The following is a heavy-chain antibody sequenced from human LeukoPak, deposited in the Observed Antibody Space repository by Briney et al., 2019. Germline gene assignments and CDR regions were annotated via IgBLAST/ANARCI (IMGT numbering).Heavy chain of an antibody. J-gene: IGHJ4*02. Sequence: TGGSLRLSCAAAGFTFSRSETNWVRQAPGKGLEWVSYISSSGGTISYADSVKGRFTVSRDNAKNSLYLQMNSLRAADTAIYYCARSGQHLFDFWGQGTLVTVSS. CDR1: GFTFSRSE. V-gene: IGHV3-48*03. CDR2: ISSSGGTI. D-gene: IGHD6-13*01. CDR3: ARSGQHLFDF.